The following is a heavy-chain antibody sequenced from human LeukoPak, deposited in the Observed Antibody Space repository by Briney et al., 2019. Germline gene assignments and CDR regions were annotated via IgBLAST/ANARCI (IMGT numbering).Heavy chain of an antibody. CDR1: GYTFTNYY. V-gene: IGHV1-46*01. CDR2: INPTGTGT. D-gene: IGHD2-8*02. Sequence: ASVKVSCKASGYTFTNYYMHWVRQAPGQGLEWMGLINPTGTGTNYAQKFRGRVTLTRDTSTTTVYMELSSLRSEDTAVYYCAREESGGYFDYWGQGTPVTVSS. CDR3: AREESGGYFDY. J-gene: IGHJ4*02.